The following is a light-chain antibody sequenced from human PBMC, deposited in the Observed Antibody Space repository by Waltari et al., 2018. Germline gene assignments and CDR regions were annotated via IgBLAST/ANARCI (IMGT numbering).Light chain of an antibody. Sequence: DIQMTKSPSTLSASVGDRVTITCRASQSVKNNLAWYQQKPGKAPKVLIHKASRLESGVPSMCSGSGYGTEFTLAISSLQPDDFATYYCQEYDRLPVTFGGGTKVEIK. CDR3: QEYDRLPVT. V-gene: IGKV1-5*03. J-gene: IGKJ4*01. CDR2: KAS. CDR1: QSVKNN.